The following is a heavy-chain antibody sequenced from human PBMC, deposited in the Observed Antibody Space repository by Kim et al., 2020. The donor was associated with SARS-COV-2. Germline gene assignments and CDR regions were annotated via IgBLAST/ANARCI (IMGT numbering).Heavy chain of an antibody. CDR2: IYYSGST. D-gene: IGHD3-3*01. V-gene: IGHV4-31*03. CDR3: ARDFPEWLLERGRMGPPAVGAHLVASHYGMDV. CDR1: GGSISSGGYY. J-gene: IGHJ6*02. Sequence: SETLSLTCTVSGGSISSGGYYWSWIRQHPGKGLEWIGYIYYSGSTYYNPSLKSRVTISVDTSKNQFSLKLSSVTAADTAVYYCARDFPEWLLERGRMGPPAVGAHLVASHYGMDVWGQGTTVTVSS.